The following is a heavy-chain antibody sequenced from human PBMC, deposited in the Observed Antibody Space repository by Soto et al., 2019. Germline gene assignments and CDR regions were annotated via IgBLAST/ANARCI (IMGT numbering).Heavy chain of an antibody. CDR3: AKDTLRGIAVAGTRH. Sequence: PGGSLRLSCAASGFTFSSYGMHWVRQAPGKGLEWVAVISYDGSNKYYADSVKGRFTISRDNSKNTLYLQMNSLRAEDTAVYYCAKDTLRGIAVAGTRHWGQGTLVT. V-gene: IGHV3-30*18. D-gene: IGHD6-19*01. CDR2: ISYDGSNK. J-gene: IGHJ1*01. CDR1: GFTFSSYG.